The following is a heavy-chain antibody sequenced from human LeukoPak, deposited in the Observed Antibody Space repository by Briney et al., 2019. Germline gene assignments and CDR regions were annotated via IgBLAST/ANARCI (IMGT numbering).Heavy chain of an antibody. Sequence: SETLSLTCTVSGGSISSYYWSWIRQPPGKGLEWIGYIYATGSTNYNPSLKSRVTISVDTSKNQFSLNLRSVTAADTAVYYCAIRSGYYSNWFDPWGQGTLVTVSS. V-gene: IGHV4-4*09. CDR3: AIRSGYYSNWFDP. J-gene: IGHJ5*02. CDR1: GGSISSYY. D-gene: IGHD3-22*01. CDR2: IYATGST.